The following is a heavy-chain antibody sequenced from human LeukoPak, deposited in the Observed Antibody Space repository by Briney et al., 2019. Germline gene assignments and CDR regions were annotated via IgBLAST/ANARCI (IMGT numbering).Heavy chain of an antibody. CDR3: ATYVPAAIRGDAFDI. J-gene: IGHJ3*02. CDR2: FDPEDGET. V-gene: IGHV1-24*01. D-gene: IGHD2-2*02. Sequence: RASVKVSCKVSGCTLTELSMHWVRQPPGKGLEWMGGFDPEDGETIYAQKFQGRVTMTEDKSTDTAYMKLRRLRSKDTDVYYSATYVPAAIRGDAFDIWGQGTMVTVSS. CDR1: GCTLTELS.